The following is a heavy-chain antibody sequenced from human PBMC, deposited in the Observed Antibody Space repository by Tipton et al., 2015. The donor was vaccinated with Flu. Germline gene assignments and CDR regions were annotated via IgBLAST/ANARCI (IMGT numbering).Heavy chain of an antibody. CDR3: ARQYNGGGYAFDI. CDR1: GGSFSGYY. V-gene: IGHV4-34*01. J-gene: IGHJ3*02. CDR2: INHSGST. D-gene: IGHD1-14*01. Sequence: TLSLTCAVYGGSFSGYYWSWIRQPPGKGLEWIGEINHSGSTNYNPSLKSRVTISVDTSKNQFSLKLSSVTAADTAVYYCARQYNGGGYAFDIWGQGTMVTVSS.